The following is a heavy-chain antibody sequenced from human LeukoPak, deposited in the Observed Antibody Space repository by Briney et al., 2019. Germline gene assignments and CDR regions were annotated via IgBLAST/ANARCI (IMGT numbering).Heavy chain of an antibody. Sequence: ASVKVSCKASGGTFSSYAISWVRQAPGQGLEWMVGIIPIFGTANYAQKFQGRVTITTDESTSTAYMELSSLRSEDTAVYYCARNPTYDFWSMDYWGQGTLVTVSS. D-gene: IGHD3-3*01. CDR2: IIPIFGTA. CDR1: GGTFSSYA. CDR3: ARNPTYDFWSMDY. J-gene: IGHJ4*02. V-gene: IGHV1-69*05.